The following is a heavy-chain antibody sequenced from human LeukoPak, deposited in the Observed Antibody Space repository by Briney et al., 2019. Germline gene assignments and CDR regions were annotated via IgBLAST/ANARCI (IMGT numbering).Heavy chain of an antibody. Sequence: PGGSLRLSCAASGFTFSSYSMNWVRQAPGKGLGWVSSISSSSYIYYADSVKGRFTISRDNAKNSLYLQMNSLRAEDTAVYYCARDPDYGDYVWGQGTLVTVSS. V-gene: IGHV3-21*01. J-gene: IGHJ4*02. CDR2: ISSSSYI. D-gene: IGHD4-17*01. CDR1: GFTFSSYS. CDR3: ARDPDYGDYV.